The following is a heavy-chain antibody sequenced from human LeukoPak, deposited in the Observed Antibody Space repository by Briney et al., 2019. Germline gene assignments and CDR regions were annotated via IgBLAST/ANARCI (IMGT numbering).Heavy chain of an antibody. V-gene: IGHV1-69*13. D-gene: IGHD3-9*01. CDR2: IIPIFGTA. CDR3: ASHYYDILTGPRPNYYYGMDV. Sequence: ASVKVSCKASGGTLSSYAISWVRQAPGQGLEWMGGIIPIFGTANYAQKFQGRVTITADESTSTAYMELSSLRSEDTAVYYCASHYYDILTGPRPNYYYGMDVWGQGTTVTVSS. J-gene: IGHJ6*02. CDR1: GGTLSSYA.